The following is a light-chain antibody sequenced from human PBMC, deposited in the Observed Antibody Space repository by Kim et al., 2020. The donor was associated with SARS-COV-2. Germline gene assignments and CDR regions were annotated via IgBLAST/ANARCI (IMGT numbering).Light chain of an antibody. CDR1: SSNIGSNY. V-gene: IGLV1-47*01. CDR3: ATWDDSLSGPV. Sequence: QSVLTQPPSASGTPGQRVTISCSGSSSNIGSNYVYWYQQLPGTAPKLLIYRNNQRPSGVPDRFSGSKSGTSVSLAISGLRSDDEADYYCATWDDSLSGPVFGGGTQLTVL. CDR2: RNN. J-gene: IGLJ3*02.